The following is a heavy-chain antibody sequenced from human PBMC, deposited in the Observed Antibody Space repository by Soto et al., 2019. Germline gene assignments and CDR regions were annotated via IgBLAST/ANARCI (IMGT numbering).Heavy chain of an antibody. Sequence: LRLSCTASAFALDDHAMHSDRQVPGKGLEWVSVIKWNRGSMEYGDSVMGRFAIFRDNAKNSLHVQINSMSADVTTFKYYVEDVRINCCNGHIRHWGQGTPVTVSS. D-gene: IGHD2-2*01. CDR2: IKWNRGSM. CDR1: AFALDDHA. CDR3: VEDVRINCCNGHIRH. V-gene: IGHV3-9*01. J-gene: IGHJ1*01.